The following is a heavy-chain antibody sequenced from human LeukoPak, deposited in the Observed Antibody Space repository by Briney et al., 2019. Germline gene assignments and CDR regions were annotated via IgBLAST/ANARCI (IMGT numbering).Heavy chain of an antibody. CDR2: ISAYNGNT. Sequence: ASVKVSCKASGYTFTSYGISWVRQAPGQGLEWMGWISAYNGNTNYAQKLQGRVTMTTDTSTSTAYMELRSLRSDDTDVYYCARGSLLWFGELFFDYWGQGTLVTVSS. J-gene: IGHJ4*02. V-gene: IGHV1-18*01. D-gene: IGHD3-10*01. CDR1: GYTFTSYG. CDR3: ARGSLLWFGELFFDY.